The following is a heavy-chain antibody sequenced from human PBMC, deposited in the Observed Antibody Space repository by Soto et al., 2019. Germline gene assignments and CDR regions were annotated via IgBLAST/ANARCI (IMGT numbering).Heavy chain of an antibody. CDR2: IYHSGST. CDR1: GYSISSGYY. J-gene: IGHJ6*02. V-gene: IGHV4-38-2*01. D-gene: IGHD3-3*01. CDR3: ARGLEYTGMDV. Sequence: SETLSLTCAVSGYSISSGYYWGWIRQPPGKGLDWIGTIYHSGSTYYSPSLMSRVTISIDTSKNHFSLKLTSVTAADTAIYYCARGLEYTGMDVWGQGTTVTVSS.